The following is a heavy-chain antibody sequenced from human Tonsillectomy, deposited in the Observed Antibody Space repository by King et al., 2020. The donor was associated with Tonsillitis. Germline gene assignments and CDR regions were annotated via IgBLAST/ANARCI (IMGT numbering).Heavy chain of an antibody. V-gene: IGHV3-23*04. Sequence: VQLVESGGGLVQPGGSLRLSCAASGFTFSSYAMNWVRQAPGKGLEWVSAISGSGSATYYADSVKGRFTISSDNSKNTLYLLMNSLRAEDTAVYYCTKNPLPTTVVTRIDYWGQGALVTVSS. D-gene: IGHD4-23*01. CDR3: TKNPLPTTVVTRIDY. CDR2: ISGSGSAT. CDR1: GFTFSSYA. J-gene: IGHJ4*02.